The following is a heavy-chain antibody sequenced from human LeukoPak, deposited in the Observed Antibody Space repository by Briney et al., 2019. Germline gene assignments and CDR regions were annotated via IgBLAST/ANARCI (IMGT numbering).Heavy chain of an antibody. V-gene: IGHV3-23*01. Sequence: GGSLRLSCAASGFTFSSYAMSWVRQAPGKGLEWVSGISGSGDNTYYADSVKGRFTISRDNSKNTLYGQVNSLGTEDTAAYYCAKGSYYDSSGSFYFDYWGRGTLVTVSS. D-gene: IGHD3-22*01. CDR2: ISGSGDNT. CDR3: AKGSYYDSSGSFYFDY. J-gene: IGHJ4*02. CDR1: GFTFSSYA.